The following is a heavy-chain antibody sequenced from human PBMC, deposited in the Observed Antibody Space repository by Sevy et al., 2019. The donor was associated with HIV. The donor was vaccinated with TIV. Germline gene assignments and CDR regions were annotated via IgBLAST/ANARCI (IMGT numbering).Heavy chain of an antibody. D-gene: IGHD2-15*01. Sequence: GGSLRLSCSASGFTFSSYAMHWVRQAPGKGLEYVSAISSNGGSTYYADSVKGRFTISRDNSKNTLYLQMSSLRAEDTAVYYCVKGRWELLFDYWGRGTLVTVSS. CDR2: ISSNGGST. CDR1: GFTFSSYA. J-gene: IGHJ4*02. V-gene: IGHV3-64D*06. CDR3: VKGRWELLFDY.